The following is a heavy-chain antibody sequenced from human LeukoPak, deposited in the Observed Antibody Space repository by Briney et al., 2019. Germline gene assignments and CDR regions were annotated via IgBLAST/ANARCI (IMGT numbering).Heavy chain of an antibody. Sequence: SETLSLTCTVSGGSISSGDYYWSWIRQPPGTGLEWIGYIYYSGSTYYNPSLKSRVTISVDTSKNQFSLKLSSVTAADTAVYYCARVEATHPKYYYDSSGYYYVVIIDAFDIWGQGTMVTVSS. CDR1: GGSISSGDYY. J-gene: IGHJ3*02. CDR3: ARVEATHPKYYYDSSGYYYVVIIDAFDI. D-gene: IGHD3-22*01. V-gene: IGHV4-30-4*08. CDR2: IYYSGST.